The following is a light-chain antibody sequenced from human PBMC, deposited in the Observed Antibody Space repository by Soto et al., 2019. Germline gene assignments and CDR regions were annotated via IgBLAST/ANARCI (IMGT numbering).Light chain of an antibody. Sequence: EFVLTQSPGTLSLSPGERATLSCRASQTVRNNYLAWYQQKPGQAPRLLIYDAVSRATGIPDRFSGGGSGTDFTLTISRLEREDFAVYYCQQFSGYPLTFGGGTKVDIK. CDR1: QTVRNNY. CDR2: DAV. CDR3: QQFSGYPLT. J-gene: IGKJ4*01. V-gene: IGKV3-20*01.